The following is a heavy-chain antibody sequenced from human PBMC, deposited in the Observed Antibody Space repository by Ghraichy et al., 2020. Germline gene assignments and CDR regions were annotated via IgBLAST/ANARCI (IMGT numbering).Heavy chain of an antibody. D-gene: IGHD3-3*01. J-gene: IGHJ6*03. CDR3: VRGTIFGVVIDFYHYYYMDV. Sequence: SVKVSCKASRGTFSSFAISWVRQAPGQGLEWMGGIVPMFGRANYAQKFQGRVTIIADESTNTAYMELSSLTSEDTAVYYCVRGTIFGVVIDFYHYYYMDVWGKGTTVSVSS. CDR1: RGTFSSFA. CDR2: IVPMFGRA. V-gene: IGHV1-69*13.